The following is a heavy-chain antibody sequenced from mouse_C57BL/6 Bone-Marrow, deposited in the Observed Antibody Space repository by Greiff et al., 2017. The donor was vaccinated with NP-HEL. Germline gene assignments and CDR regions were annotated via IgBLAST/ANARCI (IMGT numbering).Heavy chain of an antibody. J-gene: IGHJ2*01. CDR3: ARGGDGYYGGYYFDY. Sequence: VQLQESGAELVKPGASVKMSCKASGYTFTTYPIEWMKQNHGKSLEWIGNFHPYNDDTKYNEKFKGKATLTVEKSSSTVYLELSRLTSDDSAVYYCARGGDGYYGGYYFDYWGQGTTLTVSS. CDR1: GYTFTTYP. V-gene: IGHV1-47*01. D-gene: IGHD2-3*01. CDR2: FHPYNDDT.